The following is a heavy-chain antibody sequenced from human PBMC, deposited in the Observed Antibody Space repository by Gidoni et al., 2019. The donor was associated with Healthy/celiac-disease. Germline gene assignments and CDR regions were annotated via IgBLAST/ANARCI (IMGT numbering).Heavy chain of an antibody. V-gene: IGHV3-7*01. Sequence: EAQLVESGGGLVQPGGSLRLSCAASGFTFSSYWMSWVRQAPGKGLEWVANIKQDGSEKYYVDSVKGRVTISRDNAKNSLYLQMNSLRAEDTAVYYCARDLRWFGELLFDPWGQGTLVTVSS. CDR1: GFTFSSYW. CDR2: IKQDGSEK. CDR3: ARDLRWFGELLFDP. J-gene: IGHJ5*02. D-gene: IGHD3-10*01.